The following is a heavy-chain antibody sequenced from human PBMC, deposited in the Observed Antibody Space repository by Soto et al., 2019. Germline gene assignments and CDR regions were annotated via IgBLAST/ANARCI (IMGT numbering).Heavy chain of an antibody. D-gene: IGHD3-22*01. CDR2: INHSGST. J-gene: IGHJ4*02. V-gene: IGHV4-34*01. Sequence: PSETLSLTCAVYGGSFSGYYWTWIRQPPGTGLEWIGEINHSGSTNYNPSLKSRVTISVDTSKNQFSLKLSSVTAADTAVYYCARHYYDSSGYYYNYFDFRGQGTLVTVSS. CDR1: GGSFSGYY. CDR3: ARHYYDSSGYYYNYFDF.